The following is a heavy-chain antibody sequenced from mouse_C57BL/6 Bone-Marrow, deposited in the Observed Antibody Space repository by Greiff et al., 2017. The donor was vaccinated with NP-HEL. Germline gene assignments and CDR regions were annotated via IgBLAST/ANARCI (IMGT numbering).Heavy chain of an antibody. CDR2: IYPGSGST. D-gene: IGHD1-1*01. J-gene: IGHJ1*03. V-gene: IGHV1-55*01. CDR3: ARLDYYGSPSYWYFDV. Sequence: QVQLQQPGAELVKPGASVKMSCKASGYTFTSYWITWVKQRPGQGLEWIGDIYPGSGSTNYNEKFKSKATLTVDTSSSTAYMQLSSLTSEDSAVYYCARLDYYGSPSYWYFDVWGTGTTVTVSS. CDR1: GYTFTSYW.